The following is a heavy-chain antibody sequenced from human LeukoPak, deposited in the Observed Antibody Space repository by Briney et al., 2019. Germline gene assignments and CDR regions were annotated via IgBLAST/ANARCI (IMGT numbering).Heavy chain of an antibody. CDR2: IYYSGST. V-gene: IGHV4-59*01. CDR1: GGSISSYY. CDR3: ARGGRYSSGWYGMNY. Sequence: SETLSLTCSISGGSISSYYWSWIRQPPGKGLEWIGYIYYSGSTNYNPSLKSRVTISVDTSKNQFSLKLSSVTAADTAVYYCARGGRYSSGWYGMNYWGQGTLVTVSS. J-gene: IGHJ4*02. D-gene: IGHD6-19*01.